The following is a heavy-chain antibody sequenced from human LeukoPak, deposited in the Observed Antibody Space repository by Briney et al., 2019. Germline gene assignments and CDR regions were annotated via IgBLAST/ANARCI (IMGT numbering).Heavy chain of an antibody. V-gene: IGHV1-46*01. CDR3: ARDLHSNWFDP. CDR1: GYTFTSYG. CDR2: INAGGANT. Sequence: GASVKVSCKASGYTFTSYGISWVRQAPGQGLEWMGTINAGGANTNYARQFQGRVTMTRDTSTSTVYMELSSLRSEGTAVYYCARDLHSNWFDPWGQGTLVTVSS. D-gene: IGHD4-11*01. J-gene: IGHJ5*02.